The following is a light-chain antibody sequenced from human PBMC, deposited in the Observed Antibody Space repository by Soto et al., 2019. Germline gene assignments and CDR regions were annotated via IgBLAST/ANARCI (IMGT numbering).Light chain of an antibody. J-gene: IGKJ5*01. Sequence: DVVMTQSPLSLPVTLGQPASISCRSNQSLAHSDGIAYFSWFKQRXGRSPRXLIYKVSNRDSGVPARFRGSGSGTDFALKISRVEAEDVGVYYCMQGTHWPITFGQGTRLEIK. V-gene: IGKV2-30*02. CDR1: QSLAHSDGIAY. CDR2: KVS. CDR3: MQGTHWPIT.